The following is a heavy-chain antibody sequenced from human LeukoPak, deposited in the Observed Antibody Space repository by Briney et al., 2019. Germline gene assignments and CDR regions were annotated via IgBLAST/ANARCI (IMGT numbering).Heavy chain of an antibody. CDR1: GFTFSIYA. Sequence: GGSLRLSCAASGFTFSIYAMNWVRQAPRKGLEWVSSISSSSSYIYYADSMKGRFTISRDDAKNSLYLQMSSLRAEDTAVYYCARGTDITATGSDFWGQGTLVTVSS. J-gene: IGHJ4*02. V-gene: IGHV3-21*01. CDR3: ARGTDITATGSDF. D-gene: IGHD6-13*01. CDR2: ISSSSSYI.